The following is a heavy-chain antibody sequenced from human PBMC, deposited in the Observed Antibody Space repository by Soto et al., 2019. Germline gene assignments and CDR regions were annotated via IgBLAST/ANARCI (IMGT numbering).Heavy chain of an antibody. J-gene: IGHJ6*02. D-gene: IGHD6-6*01. CDR1: GGTFSSYA. CDR3: ARMPTARPYYYYGMDV. V-gene: IGHV1-69*13. CDR2: IIPIFGTA. Sequence: ASVKVSCKASGGTFSSYAISWVRQAPGQGLEWMGGIIPIFGTANYAQKFQGRVTITADESTSTAYMELSSLRSEDTAVYYCARMPTARPYYYYGMDVWGQGTTVTVSS.